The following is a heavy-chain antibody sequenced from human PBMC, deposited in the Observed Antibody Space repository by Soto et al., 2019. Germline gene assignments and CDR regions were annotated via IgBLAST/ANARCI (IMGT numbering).Heavy chain of an antibody. CDR2: INTSDGRT. CDR1: GYPFTSYY. V-gene: IGHV1-46*01. CDR3: AREMYTIRGSPFDY. Sequence: QVQLVQSGAEVKKPGASVKVSCKASGYPFTSYYVHWVRQAPGHGLGWMRFINTSDGRTIYPQKFQGRVTMTRDTSTSTVYMEVSSLRSEDTAVYYCAREMYTIRGSPFDYWGQRTLVTVSS. J-gene: IGHJ4*02. D-gene: IGHD3-16*01.